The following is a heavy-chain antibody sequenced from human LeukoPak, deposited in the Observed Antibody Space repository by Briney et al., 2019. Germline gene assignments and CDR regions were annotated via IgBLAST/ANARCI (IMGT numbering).Heavy chain of an antibody. CDR3: ARGEGGAVAYYFDY. V-gene: IGHV1-18*01. CDR1: GYTFTSYG. CDR2: ISTYSDNT. J-gene: IGHJ4*02. Sequence: ASVKVSCKASGYTFTSYGISWVRRAPGQGLEWMGWISTYSDNTNYAQKLQGRVTMTTDTSTSTAYMELRSLRSDDTAVYYCARGEGGAVAYYFDYWGQGTLVTVSS. D-gene: IGHD6-19*01.